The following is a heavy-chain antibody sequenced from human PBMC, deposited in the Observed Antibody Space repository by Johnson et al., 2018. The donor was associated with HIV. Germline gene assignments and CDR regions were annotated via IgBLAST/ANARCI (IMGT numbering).Heavy chain of an antibody. J-gene: IGHJ3*02. CDR1: GFTFSNAW. CDR2: INSKTDGGST. CDR3: AAGGGDCDPSHWGFCAFDI. V-gene: IGHV3-15*01. Sequence: MLLVESGGGLVKPGWSLRLSCAASGFTFSNAWMNWVRQAPGKGLEWVACINSKTDGGSTDYADYGKGRFPISRENSKNTLYLQMNSLTGEDTAIYYWAAGGGDCDPSHWGFCAFDIWGRGTMVTVSS. D-gene: IGHD2-21*01.